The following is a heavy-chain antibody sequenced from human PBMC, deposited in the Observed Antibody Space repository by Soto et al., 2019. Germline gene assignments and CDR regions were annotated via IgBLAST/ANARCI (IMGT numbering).Heavy chain of an antibody. CDR1: GYTFTSYD. Sequence: ASVKVSCKASGYTFTSYDINWVRQATGQGLEWMGWMNPNSGNTGYAQKFQGRVTMTRNTSISTAYMELSSLRSEDTAVYYCARGSRNDFWSGLPDFDYWGQGTLVTVSS. D-gene: IGHD3-3*01. CDR3: ARGSRNDFWSGLPDFDY. J-gene: IGHJ4*02. CDR2: MNPNSGNT. V-gene: IGHV1-8*01.